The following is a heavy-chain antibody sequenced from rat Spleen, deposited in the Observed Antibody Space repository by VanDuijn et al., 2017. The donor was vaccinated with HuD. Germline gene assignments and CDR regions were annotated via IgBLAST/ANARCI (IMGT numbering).Heavy chain of an antibody. D-gene: IGHD4-3*01. J-gene: IGHJ3*01. V-gene: IGHV5S23*01. CDR3: VRQDTSGYSNWFAY. CDR2: ISPSGVT. CDR1: GFTFSDYA. Sequence: EVQLVESGGGLVQPGRSLKFSCAASGFTFSDYAMAWVRQAPTKGLEWVSSISPSGVTYYRDSVKGRFTVSRENAKSTLYFLMDSLRSEDTATYHCVRQDTSGYSNWFAYWGQGALVTVSS.